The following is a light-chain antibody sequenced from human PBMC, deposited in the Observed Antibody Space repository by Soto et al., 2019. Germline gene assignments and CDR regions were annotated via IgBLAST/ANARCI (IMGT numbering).Light chain of an antibody. V-gene: IGKV3-20*01. Sequence: EIVLTQSPGTLSLSPGERATLSCRASQSVSSSYLAWYQQKPGQAPRLLIYGASSRATGIPDRFSGSGSGTDFTLTISRLGPEHFAVYYCQQYGSSPGTFGQWTKVEIK. J-gene: IGKJ1*01. CDR3: QQYGSSPGT. CDR2: GAS. CDR1: QSVSSSY.